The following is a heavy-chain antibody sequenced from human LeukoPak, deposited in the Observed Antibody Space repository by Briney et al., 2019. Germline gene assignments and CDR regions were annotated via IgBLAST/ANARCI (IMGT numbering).Heavy chain of an antibody. CDR1: GGSISSYY. Sequence: PSETLSLTCTVSGGSISSYYWSWIRQPPGKGLEWIGYIYYSGSTNYNPSLKSRVTISVDTSKNQFSLKLSSVTAADTAVYYCAGGRITMVRGGYYFDYWGQGTLVTVSS. CDR3: AGGRITMVRGGYYFDY. V-gene: IGHV4-59*01. D-gene: IGHD3-10*01. CDR2: IYYSGST. J-gene: IGHJ4*02.